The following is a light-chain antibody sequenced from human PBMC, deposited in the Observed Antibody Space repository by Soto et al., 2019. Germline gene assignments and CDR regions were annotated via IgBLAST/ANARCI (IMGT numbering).Light chain of an antibody. Sequence: SQMTQSPTTLSASVGDSVVITCRASQNINKWLAWYQQKPGKAPKLLIYDASSLESGVPSRFSGSGSGTEFTLTISSLQPDDFATYYCQQYNSYSWTFGQGTKVDFK. J-gene: IGKJ1*01. CDR3: QQYNSYSWT. CDR1: QNINKW. CDR2: DAS. V-gene: IGKV1-5*01.